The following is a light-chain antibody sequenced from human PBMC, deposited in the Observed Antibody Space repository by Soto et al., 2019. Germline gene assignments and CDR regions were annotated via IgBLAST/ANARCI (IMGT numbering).Light chain of an antibody. J-gene: IGLJ3*02. Sequence: QSALTQPPSASGSPGQSVTLSCTGTSSDIGAYSYVSWYQQHPGKAPKLVIYEVSKRPSGVPDRFSGSQSGNTASLTVSGLQAEDDADYYCSSYAGNNNLVFGGGTKLTVL. CDR2: EVS. CDR3: SSYAGNNNLV. V-gene: IGLV2-8*01. CDR1: SSDIGAYSY.